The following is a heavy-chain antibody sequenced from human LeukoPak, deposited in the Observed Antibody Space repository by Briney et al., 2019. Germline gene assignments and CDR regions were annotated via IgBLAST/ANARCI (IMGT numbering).Heavy chain of an antibody. CDR2: IKQDGSEK. V-gene: IGHV3-7*01. CDR3: ARQGPAAFDY. Sequence: EWVANIKQDGSEKYYVDSVKGRFTISRDNAKNSLYLQMNSLRAEDTAVYYCARQGPAAFDYWGQGTLVTVSS. D-gene: IGHD2-15*01. J-gene: IGHJ4*02.